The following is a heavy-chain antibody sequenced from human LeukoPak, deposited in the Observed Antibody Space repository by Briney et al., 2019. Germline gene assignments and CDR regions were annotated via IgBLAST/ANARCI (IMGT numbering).Heavy chain of an antibody. Sequence: RGGSLRLSCAASGFTFSSYWMHWVRQAPGKGLVWVSRIISDGSSTSYADSVKGRFTISRDNAKNTLYLQMNSLRAEDTAVCYCARERIAVPDWFDPWGQGTLVTVSS. CDR2: IISDGSST. V-gene: IGHV3-74*01. D-gene: IGHD6-19*01. CDR1: GFTFSSYW. J-gene: IGHJ5*02. CDR3: ARERIAVPDWFDP.